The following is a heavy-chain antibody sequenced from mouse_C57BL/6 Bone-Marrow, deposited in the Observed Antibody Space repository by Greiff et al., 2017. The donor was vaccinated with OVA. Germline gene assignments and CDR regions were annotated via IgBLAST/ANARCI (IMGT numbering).Heavy chain of an antibody. V-gene: IGHV1-55*01. CDR2: IYPGSGST. CDR1: GYTFTSYW. CDR3: ARFDYGLELAY. Sequence: QVQLQQPGAELVKPGASVKMSCKASGYTFTSYWITWVKQRPGQGLEWIGDIYPGSGSTNYNEKLKSKATLTVDTSSSTAYIQLSSLTSEDSAVYYVARFDYGLELAYWSEGTLVTVSA. J-gene: IGHJ3*01. D-gene: IGHD2-4*01.